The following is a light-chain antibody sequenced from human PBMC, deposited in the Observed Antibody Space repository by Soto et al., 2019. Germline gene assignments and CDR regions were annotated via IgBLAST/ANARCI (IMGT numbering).Light chain of an antibody. J-gene: IGLJ3*02. CDR1: GSDVGRYNY. CDR2: QVS. V-gene: IGLV2-14*01. CDR3: TSYTTSSTWV. Sequence: QSALTQPASVSGSPGQSITISCTGTGSDVGRYNYVSWYQQYPGKVPKLMIYQVSNRPSGVPIRFSGSKSGDTASLTISGLQAEDDADYYCTSYTTSSTWVFGGGTKLTVL.